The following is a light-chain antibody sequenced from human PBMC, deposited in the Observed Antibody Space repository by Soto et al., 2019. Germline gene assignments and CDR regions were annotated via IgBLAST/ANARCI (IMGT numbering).Light chain of an antibody. CDR1: QSINTF. CDR2: DAS. CDR3: QQYNDSFPYA. Sequence: EVLLTQSPATLSVSPGESVTLSCRASQSINTFLAWYQQKPGQAPRLLIYDASYRAAGIPARFSGRGSGTDFTLTINSLEPEDFATYYCQQYNDSFPYAFGQGTQLEIK. V-gene: IGKV3-11*01. J-gene: IGKJ2*01.